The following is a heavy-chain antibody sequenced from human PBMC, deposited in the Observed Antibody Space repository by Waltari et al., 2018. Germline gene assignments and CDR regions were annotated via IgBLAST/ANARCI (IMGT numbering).Heavy chain of an antibody. V-gene: IGHV4-39*07. CDR2: IYYNGNT. J-gene: IGHJ4*02. D-gene: IGHD5-18*01. Sequence: HLQLQESGPGLVKPSATLSLTCTVSGGSVGNSSYQRGLVRQPPGKGPEWIASIYYNGNTWYNPSLRSRVTISKDTSKNQFSLQLTSMTAADSAMYYCARHLTAPWISLWLNYFDYWGQGTLATVSS. CDR3: ARHLTAPWISLWLNYFDY. CDR1: GGSVGNSSYQ.